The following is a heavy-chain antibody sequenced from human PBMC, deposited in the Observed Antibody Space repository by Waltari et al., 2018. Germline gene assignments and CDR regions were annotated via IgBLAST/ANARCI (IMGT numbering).Heavy chain of an antibody. Sequence: QVQLQESGPGLVKPSATLSLTCNVSGGSISSYYWSWIRQPPGKGLEWIGYIYYSGSTNYNPSLKSRVTISVDTSKNQFSLKLKSVTAADTAVYYCARDNVLAQRGAFDMWGQGTMVIVSS. CDR3: ARDNVLAQRGAFDM. J-gene: IGHJ3*02. D-gene: IGHD2-8*01. CDR1: GGSISSYY. V-gene: IGHV4-59*12. CDR2: IYYSGST.